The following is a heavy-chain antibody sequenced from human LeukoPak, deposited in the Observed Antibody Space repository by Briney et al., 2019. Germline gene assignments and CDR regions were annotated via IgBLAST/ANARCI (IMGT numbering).Heavy chain of an antibody. CDR2: INPNRGGT. V-gene: IGHV1-2*02. CDR3: ARGGAEQQLSGGFDY. CDR1: GYTFTGYY. J-gene: IGHJ4*02. Sequence: ASVKVSCKASGYTFTGYYMHWVRQAPGQGLDGMGCINPNRGGTNYAQKFQGRVPMPRDTSISTAYMELSRLRSDDTAVYYCARGGAEQQLSGGFDYWGQGTLVTVSS. D-gene: IGHD6-13*01.